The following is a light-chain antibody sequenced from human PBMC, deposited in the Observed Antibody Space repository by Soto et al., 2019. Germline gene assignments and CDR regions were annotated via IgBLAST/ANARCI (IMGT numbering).Light chain of an antibody. V-gene: IGKV3-15*01. Sequence: EIVMAQSPPTLSVSPGERATLSCRASQTINTNLAWYQQKPGQAPRLLLFGASTRATGIPARFSGSGSGTEFTLTISGLQSEDFAVYYCLQYNDWPRTFGQGTKVEIK. CDR2: GAS. J-gene: IGKJ1*01. CDR1: QTINTN. CDR3: LQYNDWPRT.